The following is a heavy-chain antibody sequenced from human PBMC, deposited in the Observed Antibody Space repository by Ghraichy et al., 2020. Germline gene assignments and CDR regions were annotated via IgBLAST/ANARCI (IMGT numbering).Heavy chain of an antibody. J-gene: IGHJ2*01. Sequence: GSLRLSCAVYGGSFSGYYWSWIRQPPGKGLEWIGEINHSGSTNYNPSLKSRVTISVDTSKNQFSLKLSSVTAADTAVYYCARIHYGSGRQRGSGWYFDLWGRGTLVTVSS. D-gene: IGHD3-10*01. CDR3: ARIHYGSGRQRGSGWYFDL. CDR2: INHSGST. CDR1: GGSFSGYY. V-gene: IGHV4-34*01.